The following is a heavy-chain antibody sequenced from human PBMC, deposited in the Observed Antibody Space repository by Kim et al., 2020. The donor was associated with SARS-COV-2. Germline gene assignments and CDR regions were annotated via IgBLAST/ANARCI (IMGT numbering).Heavy chain of an antibody. Sequence: LSLTCAATGFTFSSYWMSWVRQAPRKRLEWVANRKQDGSEKYYVDSVKGRFTISRDNAKNSLYLQMNSLRAEDTAVYYCARDFRYSSSWYTGTGYWGQGTLVTVSS. J-gene: IGHJ4*02. CDR1: GFTFSSYW. CDR2: RKQDGSEK. CDR3: ARDFRYSSSWYTGTGY. D-gene: IGHD6-13*01. V-gene: IGHV3-7*01.